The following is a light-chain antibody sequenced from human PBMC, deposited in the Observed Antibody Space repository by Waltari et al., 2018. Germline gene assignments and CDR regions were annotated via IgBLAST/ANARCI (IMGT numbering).Light chain of an antibody. CDR3: VLYMGSGILV. J-gene: IGLJ3*02. Sequence: WYRQTPRQATVAGVYKRNSRSSGVPVRFSGSMAGNNAALTITGAQAEDESDYYCVLYMGSGILVFGGETKLTVL. CDR2: KRN. V-gene: IGLV8-61*01.